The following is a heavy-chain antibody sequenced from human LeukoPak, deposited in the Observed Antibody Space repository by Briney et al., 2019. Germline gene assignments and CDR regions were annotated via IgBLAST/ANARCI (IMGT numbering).Heavy chain of an antibody. V-gene: IGHV4-31*03. CDR3: ARVWDYDILTGYPEDNWFDP. J-gene: IGHJ5*02. CDR2: IYYSGST. Sequence: SETLSLTCTVSGGSISSGGYYWSWIRQHPGKGLEWIGYIYYSGSTYYNPSLKSRVTISVDTSKNQFSLKLSSVTAADTAVYYCARVWDYDILTGYPEDNWFDPWGQGTLVTVSS. CDR1: GGSISSGGYY. D-gene: IGHD3-9*01.